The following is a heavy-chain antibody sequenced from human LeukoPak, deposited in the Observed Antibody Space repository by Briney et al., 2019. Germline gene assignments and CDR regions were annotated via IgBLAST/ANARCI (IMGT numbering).Heavy chain of an antibody. CDR3: ARSPYCSSANCPFDL. J-gene: IGHJ5*02. CDR2: FDPEDGET. D-gene: IGHD2-2*01. Sequence: APVKVSCKVSGYTLTELSMHWVRQAPGKGLEWMGGFDPEDGETIYAQKFQGRVTMTEDTSTDTAYMELSSLRSEDTAVYYCARSPYCSSANCPFDLWGQGTLVTVSS. V-gene: IGHV1-24*01. CDR1: GYTLTELS.